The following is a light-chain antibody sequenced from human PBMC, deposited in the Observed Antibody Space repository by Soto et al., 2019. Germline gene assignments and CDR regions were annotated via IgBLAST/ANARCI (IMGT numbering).Light chain of an antibody. CDR3: AAWDDTLNGPV. CDR1: SSNIGNNA. CDR2: YDD. Sequence: QSVLTQPPSVSEAPRQSVTISCSGSSSNIGNNAVNWYQQLPGQAPKLPIYYDDLLASGVSDRFSGSKSGTSASLAISGLQSEDEADYYCAAWDDTLNGPVFGGGTKLTVL. V-gene: IGLV1-36*01. J-gene: IGLJ2*01.